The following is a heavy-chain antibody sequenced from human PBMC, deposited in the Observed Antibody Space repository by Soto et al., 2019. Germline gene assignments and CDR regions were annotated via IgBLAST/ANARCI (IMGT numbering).Heavy chain of an antibody. CDR2: IIPIFGTA. Sequence: GASVKVSCKASGGTFSSYAISWVRQAPGQGLEWMGGIIPIFGTANYAQKFQGRVTITADESTSTAYMELSSLRSEDTAVYYCARDAITIFGVVPEYYYYGMDVWGQGTTVTVSS. D-gene: IGHD3-3*01. J-gene: IGHJ6*02. V-gene: IGHV1-69*13. CDR1: GGTFSSYA. CDR3: ARDAITIFGVVPEYYYYGMDV.